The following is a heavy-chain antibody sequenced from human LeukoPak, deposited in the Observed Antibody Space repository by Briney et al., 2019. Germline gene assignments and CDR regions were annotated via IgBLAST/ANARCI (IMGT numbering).Heavy chain of an antibody. CDR3: AKVLGSSSWYLDY. V-gene: IGHV3-23*01. J-gene: IGHJ4*02. D-gene: IGHD6-13*01. CDR1: GFTFSSYA. CDR2: ISGSGGST. Sequence: PGGSLRLSCAASGFTFSSYAMSWVRQAPGKGLEWVSAISGSGGSTYYADSVKGRFTISRDNSKNTLYLQMNSLRAKDTAAYYCAKVLGSSSWYLDYWGQGTLVTVSS.